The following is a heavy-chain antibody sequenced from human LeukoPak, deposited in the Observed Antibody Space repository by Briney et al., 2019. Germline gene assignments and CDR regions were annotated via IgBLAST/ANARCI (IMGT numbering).Heavy chain of an antibody. Sequence: GGSLRLSCAASGFTFSSYEMNWVRQAPGKGLEWVSYISGSASTIYYADSVKGRFTISRDNAKNSLYLQMNSLRAEDTAVYYCARDKFHYYGMDVWGQGTTVTVSS. CDR3: ARDKFHYYGMDV. V-gene: IGHV3-48*03. J-gene: IGHJ6*02. CDR2: ISGSASTI. CDR1: GFTFSSYE.